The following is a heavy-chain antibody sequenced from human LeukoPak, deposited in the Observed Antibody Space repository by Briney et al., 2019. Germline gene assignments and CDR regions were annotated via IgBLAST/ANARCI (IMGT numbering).Heavy chain of an antibody. D-gene: IGHD3-10*01. J-gene: IGHJ4*02. CDR2: ISAYNGNT. CDR1: GYTFTSYG. Sequence: ASVKVSCKASGYTFTSYGISWVRQAPGQGLEWMGWISAYNGNTNYAQKLQGRVTMTRDTSISTAYMELSRLRSDDTAVYYCARGAMVRGVIRSFGSDYWGQGTLVTVSS. V-gene: IGHV1-18*01. CDR3: ARGAMVRGVIRSFGSDY.